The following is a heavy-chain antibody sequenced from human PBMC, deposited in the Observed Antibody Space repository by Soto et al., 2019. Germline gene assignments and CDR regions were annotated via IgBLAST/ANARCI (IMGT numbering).Heavy chain of an antibody. CDR3: ARGDSSSPPYYYYGMDV. Sequence: NPSETLSLTCAVYGGSFSGYYWSWIRQPPGKGLEWIGEINHSGSTNYNPSLKSRVTISVDTSKNQFSLKLSSVTAADTAVYYRARGDSSSPPYYYYGMDVWGQGTTVTVSS. CDR2: INHSGST. CDR1: GGSFSGYY. J-gene: IGHJ6*02. V-gene: IGHV4-34*01. D-gene: IGHD6-6*01.